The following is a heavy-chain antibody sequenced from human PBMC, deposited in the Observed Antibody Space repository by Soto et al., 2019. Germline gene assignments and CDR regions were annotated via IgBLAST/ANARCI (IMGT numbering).Heavy chain of an antibody. J-gene: IGHJ6*02. V-gene: IGHV1-18*01. CDR2: ISVYNGNT. CDR3: ARSGRPGYYYYIMDV. D-gene: IGHD3-10*01. Sequence: EASVKVSCKASGYTFTSYGISWVRQAPGQGLEWMGWISVYNGNTKYAQKLQGRVSMTTDTSTSTAYMELRSLRSDDSAVYYCARSGRPGYYYYIMDVWGQGTTVTISS. CDR1: GYTFTSYG.